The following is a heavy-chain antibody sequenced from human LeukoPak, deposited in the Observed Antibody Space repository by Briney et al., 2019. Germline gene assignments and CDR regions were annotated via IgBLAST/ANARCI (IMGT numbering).Heavy chain of an antibody. CDR3: AKEFVGATGLFDY. J-gene: IGHJ4*02. D-gene: IGHD1-26*01. V-gene: IGHV3-9*01. Sequence: GRSLRLSCAASGFTFDDYAMHWVRQAPGKGLEWVSGISWNSGSIGYADSVKGRFTISRDNAKNSLSLQMNSLRAEDTALYYCAKEFVGATGLFDYWGQGTLVTVSS. CDR2: ISWNSGSI. CDR1: GFTFDDYA.